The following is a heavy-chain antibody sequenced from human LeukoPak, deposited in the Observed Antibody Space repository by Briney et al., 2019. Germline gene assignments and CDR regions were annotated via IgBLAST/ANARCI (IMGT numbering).Heavy chain of an antibody. V-gene: IGHV3-74*01. CDR1: GFTFSRYW. CDR3: ARDREDQGYFDY. CDR2: INRDGTGT. Sequence: GGSLRLSCAASGFTFSRYWMHWVRQAPGKGLVWVAAINRDGTGTSHADSVRGRFTVSRDNAKNTLYLQMNSLRAEDTAVYYCARDREDQGYFDYWGQGTLVTVSS. J-gene: IGHJ4*02.